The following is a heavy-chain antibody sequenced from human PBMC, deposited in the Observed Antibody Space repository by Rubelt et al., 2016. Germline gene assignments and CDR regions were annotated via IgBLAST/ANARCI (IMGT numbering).Heavy chain of an antibody. D-gene: IGHD3-22*01. V-gene: IGHV3-48*03. CDR2: ISSSGSTI. Sequence: GSGLELVSYISSSGSTIYYADSVKGRFTISRDNAKNSLYLQMNSLRAEDTAVYYCARVDSSGYYIWGQGTMVTVSS. CDR3: ARVDSSGYYI. J-gene: IGHJ3*02.